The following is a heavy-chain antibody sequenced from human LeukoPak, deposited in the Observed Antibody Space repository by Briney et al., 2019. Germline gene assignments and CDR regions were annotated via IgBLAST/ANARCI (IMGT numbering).Heavy chain of an antibody. CDR3: AKDPGRRNLFDP. J-gene: IGHJ5*02. Sequence: GGSLRLSCATSGFPFTNTWMNWVRQAPGKGLEWVSAISGSGGSTYYADSVKGRFTISRDNSKNTLYLQMNSLRAEDTAVYYCAKDPGRRNLFDPWGQGTLVTVSS. CDR2: ISGSGGST. V-gene: IGHV3-23*01. CDR1: GFPFTNTW.